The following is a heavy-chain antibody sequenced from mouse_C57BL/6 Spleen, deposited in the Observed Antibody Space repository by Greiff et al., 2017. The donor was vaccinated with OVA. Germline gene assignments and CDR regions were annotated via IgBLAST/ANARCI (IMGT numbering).Heavy chain of an antibody. Sequence: EVMLVESGGGLVQPGGSMKLSCVASGFTFSNYWMNWVRQSPEKGLEWVAQIRLKSDNYATHYAESVKGRFTISRDDSKSSVYLQMNNLRAEDTGIYYCTSTMVLYYFDYWGQGTTLTVSS. J-gene: IGHJ2*01. V-gene: IGHV6-3*01. CDR3: TSTMVLYYFDY. CDR2: IRLKSDNYAT. D-gene: IGHD2-2*01. CDR1: GFTFSNYW.